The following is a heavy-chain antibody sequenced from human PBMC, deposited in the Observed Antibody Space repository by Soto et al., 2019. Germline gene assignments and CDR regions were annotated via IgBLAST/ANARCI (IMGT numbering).Heavy chain of an antibody. D-gene: IGHD1-1*01. CDR3: ARGQKLFQDGRFDY. J-gene: IGHJ4*02. CDR2: ISVYNGNT. V-gene: IGHV1-18*01. Sequence: QVQLVQSGAEVKKPGASVRVSCKASGYTFTSYGITWVRQGPGQGLEWMGWISVYNGNTNYAQRLQGRVTMTTDTSTTTAYMELRSLRSDDTAVYYCARGQKLFQDGRFDYWGQGTLVTVSS. CDR1: GYTFTSYG.